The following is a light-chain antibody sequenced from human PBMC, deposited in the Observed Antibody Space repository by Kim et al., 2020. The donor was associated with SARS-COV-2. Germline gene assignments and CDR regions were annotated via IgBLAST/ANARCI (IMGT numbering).Light chain of an antibody. CDR3: LQHNSFPLT. Sequence: DIQMTQSPSSLSASVGDRITISCRASQDIGNDLAWYQQKPGQPPRRLISAASRLRSGVPSRFSGSLSATEFTLTISNLHPEDFATYYCLQHNSFPLTFGGGTKVDIK. V-gene: IGKV1-17*02. CDR1: QDIGND. J-gene: IGKJ4*01. CDR2: AAS.